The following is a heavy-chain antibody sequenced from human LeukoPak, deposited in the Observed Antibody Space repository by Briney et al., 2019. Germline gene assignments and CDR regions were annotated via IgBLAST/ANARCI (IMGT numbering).Heavy chain of an antibody. J-gene: IGHJ4*02. Sequence: GRSLRLSCGASGFTFSSYAMSWVRQAPGKGLEWVSVISGGGADTYYADSVKGRFTISRDNSKNTLYLQVNSLRAEDTAVYYCVKEGGSSWYYFDYWGQGTLVTVSS. CDR3: VKEGGSSWYYFDY. V-gene: IGHV3-23*01. CDR1: GFTFSSYA. D-gene: IGHD6-13*01. CDR2: ISGGGADT.